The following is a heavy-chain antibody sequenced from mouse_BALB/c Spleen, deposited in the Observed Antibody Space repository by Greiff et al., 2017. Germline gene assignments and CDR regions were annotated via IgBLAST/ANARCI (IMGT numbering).Heavy chain of an antibody. Sequence: EVKVVESGGGLVQPGGSMKLSCVASGFTFSNYWMNWVRQSPEKGLEWVAEIRLKSNNYATHYAESVKGRFTISRDDSKSSVYLQMNNLRAEDTGIYYCTRGGYDWYFDVWGAGTTVTVSS. D-gene: IGHD2-2*01. CDR2: IRLKSNNYAT. CDR1: GFTFSNYW. J-gene: IGHJ1*01. CDR3: TRGGYDWYFDV. V-gene: IGHV6-6*02.